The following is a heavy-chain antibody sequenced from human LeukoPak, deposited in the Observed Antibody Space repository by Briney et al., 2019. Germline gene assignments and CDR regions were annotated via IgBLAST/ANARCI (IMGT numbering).Heavy chain of an antibody. CDR3: ARETRYYYDSSGYYQNYYYGMDV. Sequence: PGGSLRLSCAASGFTFSSYAMHWVRQAPGKGLEWVAATWYDGSNKYYADSVKGRFTISRDNSKNALYLQMNSLRAEDTAVYYCARETRYYYDSSGYYQNYYYGMDVWGQGTTVTVSS. J-gene: IGHJ6*02. CDR1: GFTFSSYA. V-gene: IGHV3-33*08. D-gene: IGHD3-22*01. CDR2: TWYDGSNK.